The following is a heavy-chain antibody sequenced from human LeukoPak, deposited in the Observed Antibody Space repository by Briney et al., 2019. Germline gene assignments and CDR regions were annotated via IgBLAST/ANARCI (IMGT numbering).Heavy chain of an antibody. V-gene: IGHV1-2*02. CDR1: GYTFTGYY. CDR3: ARDTITVTTPYFDY. CDR2: INSDTGGA. D-gene: IGHD4-17*01. Sequence: GASVKVSCKASGYTFTGYYFHWVRQAPGQGLEWMGWINSDTGGANYAQKFQDRVTMTRDTSTSTAYMELSSLRSDDTAFYYCARDTITVTTPYFDYWGQGTLVTVPS. J-gene: IGHJ4*02.